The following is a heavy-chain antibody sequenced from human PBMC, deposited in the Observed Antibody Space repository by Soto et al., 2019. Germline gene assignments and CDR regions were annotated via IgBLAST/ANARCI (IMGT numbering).Heavy chain of an antibody. CDR1: GGSISSGGYS. CDR2: VYASGST. D-gene: IGHD4-4*01. V-gene: IGHV4-30-2*01. Sequence: PSENLPLTYAVSGGSISSGGYSWSWIRQPPGRGLGWIGYVYASGSTYYKPSLRSRGTISIDRSKNQFSLMLASVTAADTAVYFCARDIGRSHYIYFNPWGQGTLVTVS. CDR3: ARDIGRSHYIYFNP. J-gene: IGHJ5*02.